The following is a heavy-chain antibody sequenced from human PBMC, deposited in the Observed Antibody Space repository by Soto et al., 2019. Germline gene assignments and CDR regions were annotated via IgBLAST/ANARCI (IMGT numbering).Heavy chain of an antibody. V-gene: IGHV1-69*01. CDR1: RGTFNTSP. D-gene: IGHD3-3*01. J-gene: IGHJ6*02. CDR3: ATPHLRGRQYDYRSPATASLYRAGLGL. CDR2: IVTVFGMV. Sequence: QVLLAQSGAEVKKPGSSVKVSCQTSRGTFNTSPISWVRQAPGQGLEWLGDIVTVFGMVNYAQQFQDRLNLTADESTTSGCMEVSTLTPEDTAVYFCATPHLRGRQYDYRSPATASLYRAGLGLWGEGTAV.